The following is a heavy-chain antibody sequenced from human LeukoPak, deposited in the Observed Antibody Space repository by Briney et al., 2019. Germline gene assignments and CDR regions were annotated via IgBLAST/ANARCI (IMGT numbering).Heavy chain of an antibody. V-gene: IGHV3-74*01. CDR3: AKDKRGYSGSYLDY. J-gene: IGHJ4*02. CDR2: SNSDGSTT. Sequence: PGGSLRLSCAASGFTFSTYWMHWVRQAPGKGLVWVSRSNSDGSTTTYADSVKGRFTISRDNSKNTLYLQMNSLRAEDTAVYYCAKDKRGYSGSYLDYWGQGTLVTVSS. D-gene: IGHD1-26*01. CDR1: GFTFSTYW.